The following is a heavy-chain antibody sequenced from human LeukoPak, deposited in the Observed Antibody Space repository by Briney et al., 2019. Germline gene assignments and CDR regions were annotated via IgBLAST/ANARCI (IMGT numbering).Heavy chain of an antibody. J-gene: IGHJ1*01. CDR3: ARSGDSSGYYYPYFRH. D-gene: IGHD3-22*01. Sequence: GESLKISCKGSGYSFTSYWIGWVRQMPGKGLEWMGLIYPGDSDTRYSPSFQGQVTISADKSISTAYLQWSSLKASDTAMYYCARSGDSSGYYYPYFRHWGQGTLVTVSS. V-gene: IGHV5-51*01. CDR1: GYSFTSYW. CDR2: IYPGDSDT.